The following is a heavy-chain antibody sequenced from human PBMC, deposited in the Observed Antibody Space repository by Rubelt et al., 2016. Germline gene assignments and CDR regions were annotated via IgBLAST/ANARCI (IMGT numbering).Heavy chain of an antibody. CDR1: GYTFTSYY. D-gene: IGHD2-2*01. CDR3: ATGIVVVPAHVPSRDY. V-gene: IGHV1-24*01. Sequence: QVQLVQSGAEVKKPGASVKVSCKASGYTFTSYYMHWVRQAPGQGLEWMGGFDPEDGETIYAQKFQGRVTMTEDTSTDTAYMELSSLRSEDTAVYYCATGIVVVPAHVPSRDYWGQGTLVTVSS. CDR2: FDPEDGET. J-gene: IGHJ4*02.